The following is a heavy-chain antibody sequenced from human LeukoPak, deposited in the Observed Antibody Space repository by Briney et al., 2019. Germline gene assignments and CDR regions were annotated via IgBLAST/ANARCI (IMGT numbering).Heavy chain of an antibody. CDR3: ARGRGGYDTRGYYNSWLDP. D-gene: IGHD3-22*01. J-gene: IGHJ5*02. V-gene: IGHV4-39*07. CDR2: IYYSGST. Sequence: SETLSLTCTVSGGSISSSSYYWGWIRQLPGKGLEWIGSIYYSGSTYYNPSLKSRVTISVDTSKNQFSLKLSFVTAADTAAYYCARGRGGYDTRGYYNSWLDPWGQGTLATVSS. CDR1: GGSISSSSYY.